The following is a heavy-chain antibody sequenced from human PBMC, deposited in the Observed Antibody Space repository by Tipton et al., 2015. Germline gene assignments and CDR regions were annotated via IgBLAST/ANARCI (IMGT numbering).Heavy chain of an antibody. CDR1: GFTFTNHW. CDR3: GRDLSWGATDY. V-gene: IGHV3-74*01. J-gene: IGHJ4*02. CDR2: INPDGSMT. Sequence: SLRLSCAASGFTFTNHWMYWVRQAPGKGLFWVSRINPDGSMTNYAESVEGRFTMSRDNAKSTLYLQMNNLRAEDTAVYYCGRDLSWGATDYWGQGPLVGVSS. D-gene: IGHD1-26*01.